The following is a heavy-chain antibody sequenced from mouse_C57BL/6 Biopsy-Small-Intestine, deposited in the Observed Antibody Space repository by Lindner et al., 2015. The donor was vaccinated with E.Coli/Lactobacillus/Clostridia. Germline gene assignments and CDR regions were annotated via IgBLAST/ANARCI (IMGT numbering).Heavy chain of an antibody. Sequence: VQLQESGPGLAKPSQTLSLTCSVTGYSITSDYWNWIRKFPGNKLEYMEYISYSGSTYYNPSLKSRISITRDTSKNQYYLQLNSVTTEDTATYYCARYSRYGSSPLYWYFDVWGTGTTVTVSS. D-gene: IGHD1-1*01. V-gene: IGHV3-8*01. CDR3: ARYSRYGSSPLYWYFDV. J-gene: IGHJ1*03. CDR2: ISYSGST. CDR1: GYSITSDY.